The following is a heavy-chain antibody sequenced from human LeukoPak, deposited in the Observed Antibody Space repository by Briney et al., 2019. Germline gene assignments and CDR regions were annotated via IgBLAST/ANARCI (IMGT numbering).Heavy chain of an antibody. CDR3: ARGVSASSGWYVIDH. Sequence: GASVKVSCKASGYTFTYYAIQWVRQAPGQRLEWMGWINAGNGNTKYSQKFQGRVTITRYTSASTAYMELRSLRSEDTAVCYCARGVSASSGWYVIDHWGQGTLVTVSS. D-gene: IGHD6-19*01. V-gene: IGHV1-3*01. CDR1: GYTFTYYA. CDR2: INAGNGNT. J-gene: IGHJ5*02.